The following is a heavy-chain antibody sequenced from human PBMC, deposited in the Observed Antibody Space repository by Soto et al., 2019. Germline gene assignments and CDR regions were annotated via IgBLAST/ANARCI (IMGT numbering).Heavy chain of an antibody. CDR2: IYHNESA. Sequence: QVQLQESGPGLVKPSGTLSLTCAVSSGYISDSNWWSWVRQPPGRGLEWIGVIYHNESADYNPSLASRVTMSVDKSKNQFSLKVNSVTAEDTAVYYCAGSHAGYGKIDIWGQGTMVTVSS. J-gene: IGHJ3*02. D-gene: IGHD5-12*01. CDR3: AGSHAGYGKIDI. V-gene: IGHV4-4*02. CDR1: SGYISDSNW.